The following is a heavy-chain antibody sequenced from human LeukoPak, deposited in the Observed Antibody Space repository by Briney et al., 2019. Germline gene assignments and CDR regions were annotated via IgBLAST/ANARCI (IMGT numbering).Heavy chain of an antibody. V-gene: IGHV3-21*01. CDR3: ARDPLEGSWYFDL. J-gene: IGHJ2*01. CDR1: GFTFSSYS. Sequence: GRSLRLSCAASGFTFSSYSVNWVRQAPGKGLEWVSFISSTSTYIYYADSVKGRFTISRDNAKNSLFLQMNSLRAEDTAVYYCARDPLEGSWYFDLWGRGTLVTVSS. CDR2: ISSTSTYI. D-gene: IGHD5-24*01.